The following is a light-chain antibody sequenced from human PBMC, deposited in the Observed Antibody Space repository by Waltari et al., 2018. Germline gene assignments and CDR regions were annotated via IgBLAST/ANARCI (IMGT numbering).Light chain of an antibody. CDR3: QAWDTFIFV. CDR2: EDN. CDR1: TLGDKY. J-gene: IGLJ1*01. Sequence: SYDLTQQPSVSVSPGQTATITCCGETLGDKYTSWYQQKPGQSPVLVIYEDNKRPPGIPERFSGSNSGNTATLTISGTQSMDEADYYCQAWDTFIFVFGLGTKVTVL. V-gene: IGLV3-1*01.